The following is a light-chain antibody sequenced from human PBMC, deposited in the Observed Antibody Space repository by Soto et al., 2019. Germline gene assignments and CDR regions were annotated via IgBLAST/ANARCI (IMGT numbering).Light chain of an antibody. CDR3: CSYAGSLPVV. CDR1: SSDVGGYNY. Sequence: QPVLTQPPSASGSPGQSVTISCTGTSSDVGGYNYVSWYQQHPGKAPKLMIYDVSKRPSGVPDRFSGSKSGNTASLTISGLQAEDEADYYCCSYAGSLPVVFGGGTKLTVL. V-gene: IGLV2-11*01. J-gene: IGLJ2*01. CDR2: DVS.